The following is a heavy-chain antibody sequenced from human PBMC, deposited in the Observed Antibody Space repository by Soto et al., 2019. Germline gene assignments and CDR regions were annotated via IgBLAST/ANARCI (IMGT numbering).Heavy chain of an antibody. J-gene: IGHJ2*01. CDR3: ARRTPGWYFDL. CDR2: ISGNGGST. Sequence: EVQLVESGGGLVQPGGSLRLSCAASGFTFSSYAMHWVRQAPGKGLEYVSAISGNGGSTYYANSVKGRFTISRDNSKKTLYLQMGSLRAEDMAVYYCARRTPGWYFDLWGRGTLVTVSS. V-gene: IGHV3-64*01. CDR1: GFTFSSYA.